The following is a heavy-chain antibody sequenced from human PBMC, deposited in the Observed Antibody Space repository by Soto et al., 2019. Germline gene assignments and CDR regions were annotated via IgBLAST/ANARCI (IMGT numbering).Heavy chain of an antibody. D-gene: IGHD2-2*03. J-gene: IGHJ6*02. CDR2: IYSHDDT. CDR1: GGSVSSNDYS. V-gene: IGHV4-39*01. CDR3: LRLNGYCVSTKCRGYYGMDV. Sequence: PSETLSLTCTVSGGSVSSNDYSWGWVRQSPGKGLEWIGAIYSHDDTHYNPSLLSRVTISVDTSKNEFSLRLNSVTAADTAVYYCLRLNGYCVSTKCRGYYGMDVWGQGTTVTVSS.